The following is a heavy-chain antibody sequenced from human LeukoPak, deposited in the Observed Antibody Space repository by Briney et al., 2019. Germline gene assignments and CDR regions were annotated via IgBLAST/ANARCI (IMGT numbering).Heavy chain of an antibody. Sequence: PSETLSLTCTVSGGSISSSSYYWGWIRQPPGKGLEWIGSMYYSGSTYYNPSLKSRVTISVDTSKNQFSLKLSSATVADTAVYYCARHVGQQLFYYYYGLDAWGQGATVTVSS. V-gene: IGHV4-39*01. J-gene: IGHJ6*02. D-gene: IGHD6-13*01. CDR1: GGSISSSSYY. CDR2: MYYSGST. CDR3: ARHVGQQLFYYYYGLDA.